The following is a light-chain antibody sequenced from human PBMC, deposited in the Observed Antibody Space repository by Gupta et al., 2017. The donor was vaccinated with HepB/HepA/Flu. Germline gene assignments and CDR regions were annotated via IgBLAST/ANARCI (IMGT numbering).Light chain of an antibody. Sequence: QSALTQPRSVSGSPGQSVTISCTGTISDVGGYNFVSWYQVHPGKAPKLIISDVSERPSGVPDRFSGSKSGTTASLTISGLQAEDDAYYYCCSYAGSPDVFGTGTRVTVL. V-gene: IGLV2-11*01. J-gene: IGLJ1*01. CDR1: ISDVGGYNF. CDR3: CSYAGSPDV. CDR2: DVS.